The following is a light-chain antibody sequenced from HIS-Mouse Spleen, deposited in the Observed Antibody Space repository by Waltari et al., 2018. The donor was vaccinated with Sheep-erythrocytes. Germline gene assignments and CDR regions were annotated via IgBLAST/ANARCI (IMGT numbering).Light chain of an antibody. J-gene: IGLJ3*02. CDR2: ANN. CDR3: GTWDSSLSVWV. V-gene: IGLV1-51*01. CDR1: SSNIGNNY. Sequence: QSVLTQPPSVSAAPGQKVTISCSGSSSNIGNNYVSWYQQLPGTAPKLLIYANNRRPPGIPDRSSGSKYGTSATLGITGLQTGDEADYYCGTWDSSLSVWVFGGGTKLTVL.